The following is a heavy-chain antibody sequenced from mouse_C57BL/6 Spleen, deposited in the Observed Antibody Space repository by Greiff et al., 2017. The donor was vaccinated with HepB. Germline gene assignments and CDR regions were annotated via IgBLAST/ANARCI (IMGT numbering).Heavy chain of an antibody. Sequence: QVQLQQPGAELVRPGSSVKLSCKASGYTFTSYWMDWVKQRPGQGLEWIGNIYPSDSETHYNQKFKDKATLTVDKSSSTAYMQLSSLTSEDSAVYYCARSYYYGSSPRAMDYWGQGTSVTVSS. CDR3: ARSYYYGSSPRAMDY. CDR2: IYPSDSET. J-gene: IGHJ4*01. CDR1: GYTFTSYW. D-gene: IGHD1-1*01. V-gene: IGHV1-61*01.